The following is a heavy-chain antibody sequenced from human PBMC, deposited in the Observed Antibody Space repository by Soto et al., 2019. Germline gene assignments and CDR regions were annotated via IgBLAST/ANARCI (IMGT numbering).Heavy chain of an antibody. Sequence: GASVKVSCKASGYTLTSYGISWVRQAPGQGLEWMGWISAYNGNTNYAQKLQGRVTMTTDTSTSTAYMELRSLRSDDTAVYYCARDGTMVRGVIKPFDYWGQGTLVTVSS. J-gene: IGHJ4*02. V-gene: IGHV1-18*01. CDR2: ISAYNGNT. CDR3: ARDGTMVRGVIKPFDY. CDR1: GYTLTSYG. D-gene: IGHD3-10*01.